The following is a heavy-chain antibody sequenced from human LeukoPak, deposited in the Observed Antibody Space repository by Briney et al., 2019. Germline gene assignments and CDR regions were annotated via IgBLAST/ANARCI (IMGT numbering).Heavy chain of an antibody. V-gene: IGHV3-23*01. J-gene: IGHJ6*03. CDR3: ASMPSTEIYYFYYMDV. CDR2: ISANAVST. Sequence: PGGSLSLSCADSRFTFSSYTMNWVRQAPGKGLEWVSGISANAVSTYYADSVKGRFTISRDNSKNTLYLHMDRRGTEDTAVYYCASMPSTEIYYFYYMDVWGKGTTVTVSS. CDR1: RFTFSSYT. D-gene: IGHD2-2*01.